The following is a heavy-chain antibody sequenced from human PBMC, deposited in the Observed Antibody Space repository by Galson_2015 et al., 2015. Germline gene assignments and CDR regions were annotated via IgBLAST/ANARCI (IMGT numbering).Heavy chain of an antibody. D-gene: IGHD3-9*01. CDR3: ARAPILTGYYLASDYMDV. J-gene: IGHJ6*03. CDR2: IYSGGST. CDR1: GCTVSSNY. V-gene: IGHV3-53*01. Sequence: SLRLSCAASGCTVSSNYMSWVRQAPGKGLEWVSVIYSGGSTYYADSVKGRFTISRDNSKNTLYLQMNSLRAEDTAVYYCARAPILTGYYLASDYMDVWGKGTTVTVSS.